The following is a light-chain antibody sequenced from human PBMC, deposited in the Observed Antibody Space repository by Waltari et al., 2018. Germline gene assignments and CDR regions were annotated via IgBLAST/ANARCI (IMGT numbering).Light chain of an antibody. CDR3: QRSSNIPYT. CDR1: QTTNNY. J-gene: IGKJ2*01. V-gene: IGKV1-39*01. Sequence: DIQMTQSPTSLSASVGDTVTITCRASQTTNNYLNWYQQRAGKAPKLLIYAASSLQSGVPSRFSGSGSGTDFTLTISSLQPEDSATYFCQRSSNIPYTFGQGTNLQIK. CDR2: AAS.